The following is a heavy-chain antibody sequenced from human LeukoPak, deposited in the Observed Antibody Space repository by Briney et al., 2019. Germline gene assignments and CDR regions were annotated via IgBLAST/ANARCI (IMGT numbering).Heavy chain of an antibody. D-gene: IGHD1-26*01. CDR2: MSYDGSNK. V-gene: IGHV3-30*03. CDR1: GFTFSSYG. Sequence: GGSLRLSCAASGFTFSSYGMHWVRQAPGKGLEWVAVMSYDGSNKYYADSVKGRFTISRDNSKNTLYLQMNSLRAEDTAVYYCARDRGSWVFDYWGQGTLVTVSS. J-gene: IGHJ4*02. CDR3: ARDRGSWVFDY.